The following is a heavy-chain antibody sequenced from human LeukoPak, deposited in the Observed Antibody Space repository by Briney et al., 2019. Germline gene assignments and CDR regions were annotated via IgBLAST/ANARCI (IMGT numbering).Heavy chain of an antibody. V-gene: IGHV4-34*09. CDR1: GGSFSGYY. J-gene: IGHJ6*02. CDR2: INHSGST. CDR3: ARGSDFWSGSSAYYYYGMDV. Sequence: SETLSLTCAVYGGSFSGYYWSWIRQPPGKGLEWIGEINHSGSTNYNPSLKSRVTISVDTSKNQFSLKLSSVTAADTAVYYCARGSDFWSGSSAYYYYGMDVWGQGTTVTVSS. D-gene: IGHD3-3*01.